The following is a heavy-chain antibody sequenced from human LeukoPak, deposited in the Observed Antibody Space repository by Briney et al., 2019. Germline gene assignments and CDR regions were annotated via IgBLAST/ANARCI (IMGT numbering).Heavy chain of an antibody. V-gene: IGHV4-34*01. Sequence: KASETLSLTCAVYGGSFSGYYWSWLRQPPGKGLEWFGEINHSGSTNYNPSLKSRVTISVDTSKNQFSLKLSSVTAADTAVYYCARVMPYSGSYYASPVGVVPQYFDYWGQGTLVTVSS. J-gene: IGHJ4*02. D-gene: IGHD1-26*01. CDR3: ARVMPYSGSYYASPVGVVPQYFDY. CDR2: INHSGST. CDR1: GGSFSGYY.